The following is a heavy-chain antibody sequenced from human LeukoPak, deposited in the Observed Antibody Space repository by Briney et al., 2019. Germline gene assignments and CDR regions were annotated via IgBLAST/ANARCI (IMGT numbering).Heavy chain of an antibody. J-gene: IGHJ4*02. D-gene: IGHD5-12*01. CDR2: IYYSGST. Sequence: SETLSLTCTVSGGSISSYYWSWTRQPPGKGLEWIGYIYYSGSTNYNPSLKSRVTISVDTSKNQFSLKLSSVTAADTAVYYCARGARVATFDYWGQGTLVTVSS. CDR1: GGSISSYY. V-gene: IGHV4-59*01. CDR3: ARGARVATFDY.